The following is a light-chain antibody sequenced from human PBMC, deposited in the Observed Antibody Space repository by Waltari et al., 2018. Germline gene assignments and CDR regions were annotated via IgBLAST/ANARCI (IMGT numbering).Light chain of an antibody. J-gene: IGLJ2*01. Sequence: QSVLTQPPSASGTPGQRVTIPCSGRSSNIGSNTVNWYQHLPGTAPKLLTYSNNQRPSGVPDRFSGSKSGTSASLAISGLQSEDEADYYCAAWDDSLNGPLFGGGTKLTVL. CDR2: SNN. V-gene: IGLV1-44*01. CDR3: AAWDDSLNGPL. CDR1: SSNIGSNT.